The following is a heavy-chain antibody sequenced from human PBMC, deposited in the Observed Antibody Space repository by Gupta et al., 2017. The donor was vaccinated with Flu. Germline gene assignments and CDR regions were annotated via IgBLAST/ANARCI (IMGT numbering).Heavy chain of an antibody. V-gene: IGHV4-31*03. CDR1: GASISSGGYY. CDR2: IHYSGIT. J-gene: IGHJ4*02. CDR3: SRRVGDYDIVAGYYFDS. Sequence: PSQTLSLTRTVSGASISSGGYYWSWIRQHPGKGLEWIGYIHYSGITYYNPSLRSRATISVYTSRNQFSLKLSSVTAADTAVYHCSRRVGDYDIVAGYYFDSWGQGTLVTVSS. D-gene: IGHD3-9*01.